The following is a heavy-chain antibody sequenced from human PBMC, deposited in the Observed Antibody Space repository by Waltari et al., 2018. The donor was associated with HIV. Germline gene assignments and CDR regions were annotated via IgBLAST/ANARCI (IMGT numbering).Heavy chain of an antibody. CDR2: IYSNTGDT. Sequence: VQMVQSGAEVKKPGASVKVSCKTSGFSLTGYYIHWVRQAPGQGLEWMGWIYSNTGDTNYGLQFEGRVTMTRDTSMRTAYMELRTLRSDDPALYYCARQMTFYDAFDVWGQGTVVTVSS. CDR1: GFSLTGYY. CDR3: ARQMTFYDAFDV. V-gene: IGHV1-2*02. J-gene: IGHJ3*01.